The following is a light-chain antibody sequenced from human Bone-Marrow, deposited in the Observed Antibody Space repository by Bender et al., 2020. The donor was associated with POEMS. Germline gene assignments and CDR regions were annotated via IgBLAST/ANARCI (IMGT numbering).Light chain of an antibody. J-gene: IGLJ1*01. V-gene: IGLV2-8*01. CDR2: EGT. CDR1: SSDVDGGGYNY. CDR3: CSYAGDPYV. Sequence: QSVLTQPASVSGSLGQSITISCTGISSDVDGGGYNYVSWYQQHPGKAPRLMIYEGTKRPSGVPDRFSGSKSGNTASLTISGLQAEDEGDYYCCSYAGDPYVFGTGTKVTVL.